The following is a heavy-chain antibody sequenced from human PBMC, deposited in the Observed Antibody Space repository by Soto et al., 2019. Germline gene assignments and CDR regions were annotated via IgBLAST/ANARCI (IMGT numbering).Heavy chain of an antibody. J-gene: IGHJ4*02. CDR2: ISYEGSNK. D-gene: IGHD6-13*01. CDR1: GFTFSSYA. CDR3: ARDRGAAAGSSTHYFDY. Sequence: GGSLRLSCAASGFTFSSYAMHWVRQAPGKGQERVTVISYEGSNKYYADSVKGRFTISRDNSKNTLYLQMNSLRAEDTALYYCARDRGAAAGSSTHYFDYWGQGTLVTVSS. V-gene: IGHV3-30-3*01.